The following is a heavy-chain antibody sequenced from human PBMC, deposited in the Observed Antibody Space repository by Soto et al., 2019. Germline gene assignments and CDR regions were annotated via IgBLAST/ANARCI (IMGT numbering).Heavy chain of an antibody. CDR1: GYTLTSYG. D-gene: IGHD4-17*01. CDR2: ISAYNGNT. CDR3: ARAVAYGDPWYYYYMDV. J-gene: IGHJ6*03. Sequence: ASVKVSCKASGYTLTSYGVSWVRQAPGQGLEWMGWISAYNGNTNYAQKLQGRVTMTTDTSTSTAYMELRSLRSDDTAVYYCARAVAYGDPWYYYYMDVWGKGTTLTVSS. V-gene: IGHV1-18*01.